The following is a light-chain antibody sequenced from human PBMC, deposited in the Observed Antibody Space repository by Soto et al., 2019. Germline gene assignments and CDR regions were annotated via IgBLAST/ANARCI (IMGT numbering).Light chain of an antibody. Sequence: DIKMTQSPATLSAYVGDRVRLTCRASQNIERWQAWYQQKPGKAPKLLLYDVSTLERGVPSRFSGSGSATEFTLTISSLQPDDFALYYCQEPSILPISFGEGRRLEIK. CDR2: DVS. CDR3: QEPSILPIS. V-gene: IGKV1-5*01. J-gene: IGKJ5*01. CDR1: QNIERW.